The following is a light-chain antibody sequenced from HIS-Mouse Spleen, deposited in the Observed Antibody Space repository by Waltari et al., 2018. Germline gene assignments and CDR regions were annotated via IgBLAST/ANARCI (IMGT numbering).Light chain of an antibody. V-gene: IGLV2-11*01. CDR3: CSYAGSYTLV. J-gene: IGLJ3*02. CDR2: DVS. Sequence: QSALTQPRSVSRSPGQSVTISCTVTRSDVGGLNSVPWYQQHPGKAPKLMIYDVSKRPSGVPDRFSGSKSGNTASLTISGLQAEDEADYYCCSYAGSYTLVFGGGTKLTVL. CDR1: RSDVGGLNS.